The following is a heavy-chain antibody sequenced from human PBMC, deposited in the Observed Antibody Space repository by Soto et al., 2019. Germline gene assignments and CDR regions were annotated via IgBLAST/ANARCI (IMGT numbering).Heavy chain of an antibody. CDR2: ISGSGGST. Sequence: GSLRLSCAASGFTFSSYAMSWVRQAPGKGLEWVSAISGSGGSTYYADSVKGRFTISRDNSKNTLYLQMNSLRAEDTAVYYCATPYCSSTSCYAGVYYYGMDVWGQGTTVTVSS. J-gene: IGHJ6*02. V-gene: IGHV3-23*01. CDR1: GFTFSSYA. CDR3: ATPYCSSTSCYAGVYYYGMDV. D-gene: IGHD2-2*01.